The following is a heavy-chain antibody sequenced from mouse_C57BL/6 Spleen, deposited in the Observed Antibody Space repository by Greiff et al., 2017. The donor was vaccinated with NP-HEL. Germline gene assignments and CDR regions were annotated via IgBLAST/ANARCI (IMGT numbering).Heavy chain of an antibody. Sequence: VKLMESGPELVKPGASVKISCKASGYAFSSSWMNWVKQRPGKGLEWIGRIYPGDGDTNYNGKFKGKATLTADKSSSTAYMQLSSLTSEDSAVYFCARGGLRNYAMDYWGQGTSVTVSS. V-gene: IGHV1-82*01. CDR3: ARGGLRNYAMDY. CDR1: GYAFSSSW. D-gene: IGHD2-4*01. J-gene: IGHJ4*01. CDR2: IYPGDGDT.